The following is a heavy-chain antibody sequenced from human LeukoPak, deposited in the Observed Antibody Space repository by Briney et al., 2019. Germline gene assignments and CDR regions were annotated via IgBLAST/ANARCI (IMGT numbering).Heavy chain of an antibody. CDR1: GGSLSSGDYY. D-gene: IGHD6-13*01. CDR2: IYYGGST. J-gene: IGHJ5*02. CDR3: VREVKGYGSSWYQNWFDP. Sequence: PSESLSLTCTVSGGSLSSGDYYWSWIRQPPGRGLEWIGLIYYGGSTYYNPSLKSRVTTSIDTSKNQSSLKISSVTAADTAVYYCVREVKGYGSSWYQNWFDPWGQGTLVTVSS. V-gene: IGHV4-30-4*01.